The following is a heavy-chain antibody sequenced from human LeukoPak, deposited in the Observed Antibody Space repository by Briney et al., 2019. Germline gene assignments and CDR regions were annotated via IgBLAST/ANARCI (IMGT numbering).Heavy chain of an antibody. J-gene: IGHJ6*03. D-gene: IGHD3-3*01. CDR2: IYTCGSN. V-gene: IGHV4-61*02. Sequence: SQTLSLTCLVSGCSLSRCRYYWSWIRHPAGEGLEWIVRIYTCGSNNYYPSLKSRVTISVDTSKNQFYLKLRTVTAADTAVYYCARDQVYYDCWSGPSPMDVWGKGTTVTVSS. CDR1: GCSLSRCRYY. CDR3: ARDQVYYDCWSGPSPMDV.